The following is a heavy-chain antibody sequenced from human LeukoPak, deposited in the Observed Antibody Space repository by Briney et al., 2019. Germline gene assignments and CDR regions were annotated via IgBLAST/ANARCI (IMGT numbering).Heavy chain of an antibody. Sequence: GGSLRLSCAASGFTFSTYRMNWVRQAPGKGLEWVSSISTYTKYIYYADSVKGRFTISRDNAKNSLYLQMNSLRAEDTALYYCARDTEWGLGESSGYDYWGQGTLVTVSS. V-gene: IGHV3-21*01. D-gene: IGHD3-22*01. CDR3: ARDTEWGLGESSGYDY. CDR1: GFTFSTYR. CDR2: ISTYTKYI. J-gene: IGHJ4*02.